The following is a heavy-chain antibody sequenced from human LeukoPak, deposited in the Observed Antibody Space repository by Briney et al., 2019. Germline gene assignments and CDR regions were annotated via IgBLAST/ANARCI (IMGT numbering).Heavy chain of an antibody. D-gene: IGHD7-27*01. CDR2: IYYSGST. CDR1: GGSLSSYY. J-gene: IGHJ4*02. Sequence: PSETLSLTCTVSGGSLSSYYWSWIRQPPGKGLEWIGYIYYSGSTNYNPSLKSRVTISVDTSKNQFSLKLTSVTAADTAVYYCARLGPHLDFWGQGTLVTVSS. V-gene: IGHV4-59*12. CDR3: ARLGPHLDF.